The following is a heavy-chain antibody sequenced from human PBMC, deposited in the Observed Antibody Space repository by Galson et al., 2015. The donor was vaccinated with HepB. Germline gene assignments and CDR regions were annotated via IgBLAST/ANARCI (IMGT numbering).Heavy chain of an antibody. V-gene: IGHV2-70*04. Sequence: PALVKPTQTLTLTCTFSGFSLSISGMRVHWIRQPPGKALGWLARIDWNDDKFYSRSLKTRLTISKDTSKNQVVLTMTNMDPVDTATYYCARAYTSSPGYFDYWGQGTLVTVSS. D-gene: IGHD6-6*01. CDR1: GFSLSISGMR. CDR3: ARAYTSSPGYFDY. CDR2: IDWNDDK. J-gene: IGHJ4*02.